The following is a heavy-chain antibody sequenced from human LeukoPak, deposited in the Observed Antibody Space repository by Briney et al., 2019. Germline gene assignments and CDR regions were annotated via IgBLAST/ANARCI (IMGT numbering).Heavy chain of an antibody. CDR1: GFTFSSYA. Sequence: GGSMRLSCAASGFTFSSYAMSWVRQAPGKGLEWVSAISGSGGSTYYADSVKGRFTISRDNSKNTLYLQMNSLRAEDTAVYYCAKSKFRAMATTFDYWGQGTLVTVSS. CDR2: ISGSGGST. V-gene: IGHV3-23*01. D-gene: IGHD5-18*01. J-gene: IGHJ4*02. CDR3: AKSKFRAMATTFDY.